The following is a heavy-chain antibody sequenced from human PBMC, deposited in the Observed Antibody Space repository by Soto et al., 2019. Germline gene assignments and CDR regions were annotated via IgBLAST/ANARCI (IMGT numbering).Heavy chain of an antibody. Sequence: PGGSLRLSCAASGFSFTHYTINWVRQAPGKGLEWVAVMSYDGTNEYYADSVKGRFTISRDNSKSTVYLQMNSLTPEDTALYYCARKWGTYSSASLDYWGLGTLVTVYS. CDR2: MSYDGTNE. CDR3: ARKWGTYSSASLDY. D-gene: IGHD6-19*01. J-gene: IGHJ4*02. CDR1: GFSFTHYT. V-gene: IGHV3-30*04.